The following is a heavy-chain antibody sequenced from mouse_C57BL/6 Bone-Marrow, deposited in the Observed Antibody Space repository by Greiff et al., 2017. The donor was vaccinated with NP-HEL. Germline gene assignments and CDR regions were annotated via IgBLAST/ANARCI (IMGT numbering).Heavy chain of an antibody. J-gene: IGHJ4*01. CDR1: GFNIKDDY. CDR2: IDPENGDT. D-gene: IGHD1-1*01. V-gene: IGHV14-4*01. Sequence: VQLQQSGAELVRPGASVKLSCTASGFNIKDDYMHWVKQRPEQGLEWIGWIDPENGDTEYASKFQGKATITADTSSNTAYLQLSSLTSEDTAVYYCTTWRTVVATDYAMDDWGQGTSGTVSS. CDR3: TTWRTVVATDYAMDD.